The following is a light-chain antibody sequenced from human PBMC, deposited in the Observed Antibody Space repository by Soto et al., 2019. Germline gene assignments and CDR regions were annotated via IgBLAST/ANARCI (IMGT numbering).Light chain of an antibody. Sequence: QSVLTQPPSASGSPGQSVTISCTGTSSDVGNYNYVSWYQQHPGKAPTLMIYEVSKRPSGVPDRFSGSKSGNTASLTVSGLQAEEEADYYCSSYAGSNIFLFGGGTKLTVL. V-gene: IGLV2-8*01. CDR1: SSDVGNYNY. J-gene: IGLJ2*01. CDR2: EVS. CDR3: SSYAGSNIFL.